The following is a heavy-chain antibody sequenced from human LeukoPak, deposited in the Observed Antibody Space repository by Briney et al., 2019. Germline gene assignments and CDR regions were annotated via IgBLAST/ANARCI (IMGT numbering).Heavy chain of an antibody. Sequence: ASVKVSCKASGYSFTSNYIHWVRQAPGQGLEWMGMIYPRDGSTSYAQKFQGRVTVTRDTSTSTVRMELSGLRSEDTAVYYCARDQEAFDYWGQGTLVTVSS. V-gene: IGHV1-46*01. CDR2: IYPRDGST. CDR1: GYSFTSNY. J-gene: IGHJ4*02. CDR3: ARDQEAFDY.